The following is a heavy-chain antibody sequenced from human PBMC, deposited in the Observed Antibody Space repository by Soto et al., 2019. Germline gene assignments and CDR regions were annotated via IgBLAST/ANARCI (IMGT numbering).Heavy chain of an antibody. D-gene: IGHD3-10*01. Sequence: SEPLSLTCTVSGGSISSYYWSWIRQPPGKGLEWIGYIYYSGSTNYNPSLKSRVTISVDTSKNQFSLKLSSVTAADTAVYYCARDNVLLWFGELHRYGMDVWGQGTTVTVS. CDR3: ARDNVLLWFGELHRYGMDV. CDR1: GGSISSYY. CDR2: IYYSGST. V-gene: IGHV4-59*01. J-gene: IGHJ6*02.